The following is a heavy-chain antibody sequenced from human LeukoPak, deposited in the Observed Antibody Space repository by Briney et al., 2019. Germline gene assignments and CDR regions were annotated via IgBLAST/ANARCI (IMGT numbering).Heavy chain of an antibody. CDR3: ARGVWYCSSTSCYTGTYYYYGMDV. CDR1: GGSISSYY. Sequence: SETLSLTCTVYGGSISSYYWSWIQQPPGKGLEWIGYIYYSGSTNYNPSLKGRVTISVDTSKNQFSLELSSVTAADTAVYYCARGVWYCSSTSCYTGTYYYYGMDVWGQGTTVTVSS. V-gene: IGHV4-59*01. J-gene: IGHJ6*02. CDR2: IYYSGST. D-gene: IGHD2-2*02.